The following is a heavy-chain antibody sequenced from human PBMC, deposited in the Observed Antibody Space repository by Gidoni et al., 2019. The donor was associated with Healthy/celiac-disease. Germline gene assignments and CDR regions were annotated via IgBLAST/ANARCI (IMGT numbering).Heavy chain of an antibody. CDR3: ARVAGAVRGDYFDY. CDR2: IYYSWRT. J-gene: IGHJ4*02. CDR1: GGPVSSGSYY. Sequence: QVQLQESGPGLVKPSATLSLTCTVSGGPVSSGSYYWSWIRQPPGKGLEWIGYIYYSWRTTYYPSLKSRVTISVDTCKNQFSLKLSSVTAADTAVYYCARVAGAVRGDYFDYWGQGTLVTVSS. D-gene: IGHD1-26*01. V-gene: IGHV4-61*01.